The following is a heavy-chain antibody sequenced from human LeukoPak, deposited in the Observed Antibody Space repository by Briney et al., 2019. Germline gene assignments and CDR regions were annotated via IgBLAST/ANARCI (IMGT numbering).Heavy chain of an antibody. J-gene: IGHJ6*02. D-gene: IGHD4-17*01. CDR1: GFTFSSYW. V-gene: IGHV3-7*04. CDR2: IKQDGSEK. Sequence: GGSLRLSCGASGFTFSSYWMSWVRQAPGKGLEWVANIKQDGSEKYYVDSVKGRFTISRDNAKNSLYLQMNSLRAEDTAVYYCARADYGYYYYGMDVWGQGTTVTVSS. CDR3: ARADYGYYYYGMDV.